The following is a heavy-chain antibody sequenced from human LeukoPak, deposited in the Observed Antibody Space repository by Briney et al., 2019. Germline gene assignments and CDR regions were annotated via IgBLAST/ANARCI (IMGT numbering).Heavy chain of an antibody. CDR3: AGGYSYGYY. CDR2: IKQDGSEK. J-gene: IGHJ4*02. V-gene: IGHV3-7*01. D-gene: IGHD5-18*01. CDR1: GFTFSSYW. Sequence: GGSLRLSWAASGFTFSSYWMSWVRQAPGKGLEWVANIKQDGSEKYYADSVKGRFTISRDNAKNSLYLQMNSLRAEDTAVYYCAGGYSYGYYWGQGTLVTVSS.